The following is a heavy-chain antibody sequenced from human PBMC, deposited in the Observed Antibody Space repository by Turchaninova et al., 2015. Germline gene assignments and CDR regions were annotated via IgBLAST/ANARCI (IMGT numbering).Heavy chain of an antibody. CDR2: IDWDYDK. CDR1: GFSLSTTGIR. D-gene: IGHD5-24*01. J-gene: IGHJ4*02. Sequence: QVTLKESGPALVKPTQTLTLTCTFSGFSLSTTGIRIIWIRQPPGQALEGLARIDWDYDKFYSTSLKTILTISKDTSRNQVVLTMTNMDPVDTATYYCARINGYMYYFDYWGQGTLVTVSS. CDR3: ARINGYMYYFDY. V-gene: IGHV2-70*04.